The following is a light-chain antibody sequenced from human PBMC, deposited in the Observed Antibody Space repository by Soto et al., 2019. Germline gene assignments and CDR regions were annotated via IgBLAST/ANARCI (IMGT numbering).Light chain of an antibody. Sequence: EIVMTQSPATLSVSPGERATLSCRASQSVSSNLAWYQQKPGQAPRLLIYGASTRATGIPARFSVSGSGTEFTLTISSLQSEDFVVYYCQQYNNWPRTFGQGTKVEIK. J-gene: IGKJ1*01. V-gene: IGKV3-15*01. CDR1: QSVSSN. CDR3: QQYNNWPRT. CDR2: GAS.